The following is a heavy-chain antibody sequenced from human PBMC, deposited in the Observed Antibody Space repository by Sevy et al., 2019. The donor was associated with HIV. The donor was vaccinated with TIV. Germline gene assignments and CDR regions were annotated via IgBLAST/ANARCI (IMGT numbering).Heavy chain of an antibody. D-gene: IGHD6-13*01. CDR1: GFTFGDYC. CDR2: LKSDVYGGTV. J-gene: IGHJ4*02. Sequence: GGSPRLSCTASGFTFGDYCMSWVRQAPGKGLEWVAFLKSDVYGGTVDHAASVRGRFVISRENSKTIAYLQMNDLKTGDTGVYYCTRWKAAQSIFDYWGQGALVTVSS. CDR3: TRWKAAQSIFDY. V-gene: IGHV3-49*04.